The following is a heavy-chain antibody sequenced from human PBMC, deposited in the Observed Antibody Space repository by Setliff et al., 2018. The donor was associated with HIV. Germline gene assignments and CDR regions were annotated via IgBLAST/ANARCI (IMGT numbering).Heavy chain of an antibody. CDR3: ARGYSYFSGGSYLDY. Sequence: SVKVSCKASGGTFSNYAISWVRQAPGQGLEWMGGIVPVFGTANYARKFQGSITITADESTSTAYMELSSLRSEDTAVYYCARGYSYFSGGSYLDYWGQGTLVTVSS. D-gene: IGHD2-15*01. J-gene: IGHJ4*02. CDR2: IVPVFGTA. V-gene: IGHV1-69*13. CDR1: GGTFSNYA.